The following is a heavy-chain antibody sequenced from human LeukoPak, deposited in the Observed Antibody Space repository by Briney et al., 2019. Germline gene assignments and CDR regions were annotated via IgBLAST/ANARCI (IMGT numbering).Heavy chain of an antibody. Sequence: GGSLRLSCAASGFTFSSYSMNWVRQAPGKGLEWVSSISSSSSYIYYADSVKGRFTISRDNAKNSLYLQMNSLRAEDTAVYYVAGGTQVYDPSAFYFDYWGQGTLVTVSS. V-gene: IGHV3-21*01. CDR1: GFTFSSYS. CDR2: ISSSSSYI. J-gene: IGHJ4*02. D-gene: IGHD2-8*01. CDR3: AGGTQVYDPSAFYFDY.